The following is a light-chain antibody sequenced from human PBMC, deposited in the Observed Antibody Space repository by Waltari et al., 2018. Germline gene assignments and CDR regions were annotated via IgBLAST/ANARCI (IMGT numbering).Light chain of an antibody. CDR2: VNSDGSH. CDR1: SGHSSNI. J-gene: IGLJ3*02. CDR3: ETGGHGTWV. Sequence: QLVLTQSPSASAPLGASVKLTCTLSSGHSSNIIAWLQQQPGKGPRYLMKVNSDGSHRKGDEIPDRFAGSSSGAERYLTISSLQSEDEADYYCETGGHGTWVFGGGTKLTVL. V-gene: IGLV4-69*01.